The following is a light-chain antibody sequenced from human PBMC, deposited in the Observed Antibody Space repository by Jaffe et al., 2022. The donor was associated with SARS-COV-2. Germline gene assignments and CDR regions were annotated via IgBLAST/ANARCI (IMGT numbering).Light chain of an antibody. CDR3: QQYYNIPYT. Sequence: DIVMTQSPDSLAVSLGERATINCKSSQSVLYSSNNKNFLTWYQQKPGQPPKLLISWASTRESGVPDRFSGSGSGTDFTLTISSLQAEDVAVYYCQQYYNIPYTFGHGTKLEIK. J-gene: IGKJ2*01. CDR2: WAS. V-gene: IGKV4-1*01. CDR1: QSVLYSSNNKNF.